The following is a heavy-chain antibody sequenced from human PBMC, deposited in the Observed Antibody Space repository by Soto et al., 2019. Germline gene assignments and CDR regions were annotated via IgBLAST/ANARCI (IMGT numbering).Heavy chain of an antibody. V-gene: IGHV3-33*01. Sequence: GGSRRRYCAASGFTFSSYGMHWVRQAPGKGLEWVAVIWYDGSNKYYADSVKGRFTISRDNSKNTLYLQMNSLRAEDTAVYYCARDQQWLVRFYFDFWGQGTLVTVSS. J-gene: IGHJ4*02. CDR3: ARDQQWLVRFYFDF. CDR1: GFTFSSYG. D-gene: IGHD6-19*01. CDR2: IWYDGSNK.